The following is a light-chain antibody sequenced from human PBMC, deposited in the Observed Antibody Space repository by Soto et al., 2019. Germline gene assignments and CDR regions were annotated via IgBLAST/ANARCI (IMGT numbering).Light chain of an antibody. CDR3: QQRSNWPRT. V-gene: IGKV3-11*01. Sequence: EIVMTQSPATLSLSPGQRATLSCRASQSVNSNLAWYQQKAAQAPRLLIYGTSTRATGIPARFSGSGSGTDFTLTISSLEPEDFAVYYCQQRSNWPRTFGQGTKVDIK. CDR2: GTS. J-gene: IGKJ1*01. CDR1: QSVNSN.